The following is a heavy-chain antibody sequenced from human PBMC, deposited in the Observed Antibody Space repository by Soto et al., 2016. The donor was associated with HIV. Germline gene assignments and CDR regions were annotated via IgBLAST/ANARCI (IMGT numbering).Heavy chain of an antibody. CDR3: AAIRPLTGRYFDWSPFDY. Sequence: QVQLVQSGAEVKKPGASVKVSCKVSGYALTEISMHWVRQPPGKGLEWMGGFDPDEGEKVFARDFQGRVTMTEDTSTGTAYMDLTSLRSEDTAMYYCAAIRPLTGRYFDWSPFDYWGQGTLATVSS. CDR2: FDPDEGEK. J-gene: IGHJ4*01. V-gene: IGHV1-24*01. D-gene: IGHD3-9*01. CDR1: GYALTEIS.